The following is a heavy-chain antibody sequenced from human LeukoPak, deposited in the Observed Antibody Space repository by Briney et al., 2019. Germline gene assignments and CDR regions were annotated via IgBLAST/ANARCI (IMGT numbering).Heavy chain of an antibody. Sequence: PGGSLRLSCAASGFTFSSYGMHWVRQAPGKGLEWVAVIWYDGSNKYYADSVKGRFTISRDNSKNTLYLQMNSLRAEDTAVYYCARDGYYYDSSGSHQHFFDYWGQGTLVTVSS. V-gene: IGHV3-33*01. D-gene: IGHD3-22*01. J-gene: IGHJ4*02. CDR3: ARDGYYYDSSGSHQHFFDY. CDR2: IWYDGSNK. CDR1: GFTFSSYG.